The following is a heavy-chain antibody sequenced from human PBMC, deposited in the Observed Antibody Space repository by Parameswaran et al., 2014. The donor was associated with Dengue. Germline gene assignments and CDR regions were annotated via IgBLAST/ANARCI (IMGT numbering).Heavy chain of an antibody. D-gene: IGHD3-9*01. CDR3: AREVLRYFDWLPTYFDS. V-gene: IGHV4-59*01. J-gene: IGHJ4*02. Sequence: RWIRQPPGKGLEWIGYIYYSGSTNYNPSLKSRVTISVDTSKNQFSLKLSSVTAADTAVYYCAREVLRYFDWLPTYFDSGAREPWSPSPQ. CDR2: IYYSGST.